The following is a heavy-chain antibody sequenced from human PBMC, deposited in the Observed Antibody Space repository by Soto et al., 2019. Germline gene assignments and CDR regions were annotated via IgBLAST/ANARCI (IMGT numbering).Heavy chain of an antibody. V-gene: IGHV1-2*04. CDR3: ARDQTAFPRHYGMDV. J-gene: IGHJ6*02. Sequence: QVPLVQSGAEVKKPGASVKVSCKASGYTFTGYYMHWVRQAPGQGLEWMGWINPNSGGTNYAQKFQGWVTMTRDTPISTAYMELSRLRSDDTAVYYCARDQTAFPRHYGMDVWGQGTTVTVSS. CDR2: INPNSGGT. D-gene: IGHD2-21*01. CDR1: GYTFTGYY.